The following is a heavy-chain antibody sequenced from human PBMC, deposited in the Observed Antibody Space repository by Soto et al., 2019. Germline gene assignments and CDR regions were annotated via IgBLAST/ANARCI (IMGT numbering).Heavy chain of an antibody. J-gene: IGHJ4*02. D-gene: IGHD3-22*01. CDR1: GFAFSSNA. V-gene: IGHV3-23*01. CDR3: AKVRITMIEGVIQQPAVLAY. CDR2: ISCSDGST. Sequence: AWSLRLYCTAFGFAFSSNARSCRSQTPQKGLEGVAAISCSDGSTYYADSVKGRFTIARDNAKHTLYLQMNSMRAEDTAVYYCAKVRITMIEGVIQQPAVLAYWGQGTLVTVSS.